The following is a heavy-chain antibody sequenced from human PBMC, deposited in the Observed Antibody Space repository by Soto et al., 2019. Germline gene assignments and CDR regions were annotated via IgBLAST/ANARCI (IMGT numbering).Heavy chain of an antibody. J-gene: IGHJ4*02. D-gene: IGHD3-22*01. V-gene: IGHV1-69*13. CDR2: IIPIFGTA. CDR3: ARAHSSGYYYGSDY. Sequence: SVKVSCKASGYTFTSYAISWVRQAPGQGLEWMGGIIPIFGTANYAQKFQGRVTITADESTSTAYMELSSLRSEDTAVYYCARAHSSGYYYGSDYWGQGTLVTVSS. CDR1: GYTFTSYA.